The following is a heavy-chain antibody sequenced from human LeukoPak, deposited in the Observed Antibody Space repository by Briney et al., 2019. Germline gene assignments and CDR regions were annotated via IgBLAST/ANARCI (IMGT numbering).Heavy chain of an antibody. CDR2: ISSSGSTI. CDR3: ARDSGLGYCSGGSCYYYYMDV. V-gene: IGHV3-48*04. J-gene: IGHJ6*03. D-gene: IGHD2-15*01. Sequence: SGGSLRLSCAASGFTFRSYNMNWVRQAPGKGLEWVSYISSSGSTIYYADSVKGRFTISRDNAKNSLYLQMNSLRAEDTAVYYCARDSGLGYCSGGSCYYYYMDVWGKGTTVTVSS. CDR1: GFTFRSYN.